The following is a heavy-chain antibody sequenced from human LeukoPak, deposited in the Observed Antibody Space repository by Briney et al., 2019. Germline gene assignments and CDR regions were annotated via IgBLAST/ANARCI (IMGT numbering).Heavy chain of an antibody. Sequence: GGSLRLSCAASGFTFSSYAMSWVRQAPGKGLEWVSGISGSGGSTDYADSVKGRVTISRDNSKNTLYLQMTSLRAEDTALYYCAKDSDELIAATYNWFDSWGQGTLVTVSS. CDR1: GFTFSSYA. CDR3: AKDSDELIAATYNWFDS. CDR2: ISGSGGST. V-gene: IGHV3-23*01. J-gene: IGHJ5*01. D-gene: IGHD6-13*01.